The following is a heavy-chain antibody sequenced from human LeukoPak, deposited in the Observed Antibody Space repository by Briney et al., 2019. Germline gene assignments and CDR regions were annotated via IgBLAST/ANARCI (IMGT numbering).Heavy chain of an antibody. CDR1: GGSLSGYY. V-gene: IGHV4-34*01. CDR3: ARGQVVGRRAAAGTRNWFDP. J-gene: IGHJ5*02. Sequence: TSETLSLTCAVYGGSLSGYYWSWIRQPPGKGLEWIGEINHSGSTNYNPSLKSRVTISVDTSKNQFSLKLSSVTAADTAVYYCARGQVVGRRAAAGTRNWFDPWGQGTLVTVSS. CDR2: INHSGST. D-gene: IGHD6-13*01.